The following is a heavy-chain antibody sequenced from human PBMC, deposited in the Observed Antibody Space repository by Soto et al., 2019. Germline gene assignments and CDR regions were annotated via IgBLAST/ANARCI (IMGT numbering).Heavy chain of an antibody. D-gene: IGHD2-2*01. CDR2: IYHSVST. CDR3: ARVPDR. J-gene: IGHJ5*02. CDR1: GGLFSSGGYS. Sequence: SDTLSLTCAVYGGLFSSGGYSWSWIRQPPGKGLEWIGYIYHSVSTYYYPSLKSRVTISVDRSKNQFSLKLSSVTAADTAVYYCARVPDRWGQG. V-gene: IGHV4-30-2*01.